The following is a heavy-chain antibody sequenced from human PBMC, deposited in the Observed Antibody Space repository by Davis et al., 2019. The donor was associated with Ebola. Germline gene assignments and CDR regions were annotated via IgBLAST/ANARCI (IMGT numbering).Heavy chain of an antibody. V-gene: IGHV1-69*13. CDR2: IIPIFGTA. D-gene: IGHD1-26*01. Sequence: SVKVSCKASGGTFSSYAISWVRQAPGQGLEWMGGIIPIFGTANYAQKFQGRVTITADESTSTAYMELSSLRSEDTAVYYCASWSGSSQLTAFVWGQGTLVTVSS. J-gene: IGHJ4*02. CDR3: ASWSGSSQLTAFV. CDR1: GGTFSSYA.